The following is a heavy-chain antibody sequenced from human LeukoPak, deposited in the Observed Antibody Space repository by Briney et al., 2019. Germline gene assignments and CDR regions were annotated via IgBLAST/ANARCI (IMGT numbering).Heavy chain of an antibody. CDR3: ARLFDY. Sequence: GGSLRLSCAASGFAFSSYAMHWVRQAPGKGLEYVSAISSNGGSTYYANSVKGRFTISRDNSKNTLYLQMGSLRAEDMAVYYCARLFDYWGQGTLVTVSS. J-gene: IGHJ4*02. CDR2: ISSNGGST. V-gene: IGHV3-64*01. CDR1: GFAFSSYA.